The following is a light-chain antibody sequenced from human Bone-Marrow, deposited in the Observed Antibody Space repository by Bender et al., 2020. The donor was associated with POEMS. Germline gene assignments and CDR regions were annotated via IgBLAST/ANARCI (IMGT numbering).Light chain of an antibody. V-gene: IGLV2-14*03. Sequence: QSALTQPASVSASPGQAITISCTGTSSDVGGYNYVSWYQQHPGKAPKLMIYDVNNRPSGVSYRFSGSKSGNTASLTISGLQAADEADYFCCSYAGGDSLYVFGSMTKVTVL. J-gene: IGLJ1*01. CDR3: CSYAGGDSLYV. CDR1: SSDVGGYNY. CDR2: DVN.